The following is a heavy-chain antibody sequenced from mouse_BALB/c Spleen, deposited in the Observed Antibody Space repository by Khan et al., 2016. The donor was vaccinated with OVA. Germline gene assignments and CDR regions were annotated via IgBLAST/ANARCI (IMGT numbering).Heavy chain of an antibody. CDR1: GYTFINYW. D-gene: IGHD1-1*01. J-gene: IGHJ2*01. Sequence: LKQSGAELAKPGASVKMSCKASGYTFINYWILWVKQRPGQGLEWIGYINPSTGYTEYNQNFKDKATLTADKSSSTAYMQLSSLTSEDSAVYYCARRGLRWDFDYWGQGTTLTVPS. V-gene: IGHV1-7*01. CDR2: INPSTGYT. CDR3: ARRGLRWDFDY.